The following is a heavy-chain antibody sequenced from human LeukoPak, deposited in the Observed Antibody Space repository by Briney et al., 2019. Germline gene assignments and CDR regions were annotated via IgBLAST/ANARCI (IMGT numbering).Heavy chain of an antibody. V-gene: IGHV3-74*01. J-gene: IGHJ4*02. CDR2: ISGDGSRT. CDR3: ARFGVLLWF. CDR1: GFTFSNYW. D-gene: IGHD3-10*01. Sequence: GGSLRLSCAASGFTFSNYWMHWVRQHPGKGLVWVSGISGDGSRTSYVDSVKGRFTISRDNAKNTLLLQMNSLRAEDTAVYYCARFGVLLWFGVQGTLVTVSS.